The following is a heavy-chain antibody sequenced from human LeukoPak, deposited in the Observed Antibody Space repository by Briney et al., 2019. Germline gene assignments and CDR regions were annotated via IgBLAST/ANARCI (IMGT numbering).Heavy chain of an antibody. Sequence: PGGSLRLSCAASRFTFSNYAMHWVRQAPGKGLEWLAIISYDGSDKYYADSVKGRFAISRDYSSSTLFLQMNSLKTEDTAVYYCARAFRSTDIRARPLDVWGKGTTVTVSS. CDR3: ARAFRSTDIRARPLDV. D-gene: IGHD5-12*01. V-gene: IGHV3-30*09. CDR1: RFTFSNYA. CDR2: ISYDGSDK. J-gene: IGHJ6*04.